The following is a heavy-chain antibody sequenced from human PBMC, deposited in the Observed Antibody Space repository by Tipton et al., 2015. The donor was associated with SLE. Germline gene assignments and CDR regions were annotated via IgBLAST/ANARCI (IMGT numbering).Heavy chain of an antibody. Sequence: TLSLTCAVYGGSFSGYSWSWIRQPPGKGPEWIGQTNPSGNTNYNPSLKSRVTISVDTSNNQLSLKLTSVTAADTAVYYCARGAKERITLVRVRPYYFDYWGQGSLVTVSS. CDR2: TNPSGNT. D-gene: IGHD3-10*01. V-gene: IGHV4-34*01. J-gene: IGHJ4*01. CDR1: GGSFSGYS. CDR3: ARGAKERITLVRVRPYYFDY.